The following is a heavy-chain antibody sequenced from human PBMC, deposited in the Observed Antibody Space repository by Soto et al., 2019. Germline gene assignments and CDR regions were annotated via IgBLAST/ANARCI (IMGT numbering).Heavy chain of an antibody. J-gene: IGHJ4*02. V-gene: IGHV4-39*01. CDR2: IYYSGRT. D-gene: IGHD3-22*01. Sequence: SETLSLTCTVSGGSITSSGYYWGWIRQSPGKGLEWIGSIYYSGRTYYNPSLKSRVTMSVDTSKNQFSLKLSSVTAADTAVYYCASRHTYYLDSSSFSPMQFSTLYWGQRTL. CDR1: GGSITSSGYY. CDR3: ASRHTYYLDSSSFSPMQFSTLY.